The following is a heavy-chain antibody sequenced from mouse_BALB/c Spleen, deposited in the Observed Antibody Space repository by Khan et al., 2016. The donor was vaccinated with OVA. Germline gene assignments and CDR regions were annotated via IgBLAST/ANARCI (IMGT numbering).Heavy chain of an antibody. J-gene: IGHJ4*01. CDR3: ARQPYYHYNIMDY. V-gene: IGHV2-6-1*01. D-gene: IGHD2-10*01. Sequence: VELVESGPGLVAPSQSVSITCTISGYSLTNYGVHWVRQPPGKGLEWMVVIRSDGSTTYYSALFSRLTISDDNYKSQVFLKMNSHQTDDTAMYFCARQPYYHYNIMDYWGQGTSVTVSS. CDR1: GYSLTNYG. CDR2: IRSDGST.